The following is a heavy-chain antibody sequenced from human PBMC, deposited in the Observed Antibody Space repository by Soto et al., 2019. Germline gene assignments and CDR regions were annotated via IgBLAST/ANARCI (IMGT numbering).Heavy chain of an antibody. CDR2: IYWDDDK. J-gene: IGHJ4*02. D-gene: IGHD3-16*01. V-gene: IGHV2-5*02. Sequence: SGPTLVNPTQTLTLTYTFSGFSLSVSKVGVGWIRQPPGKALEWLALIYWDDDKRYNPSLNSRLTITKDTSKNQVVLTMANMDPADTGTYFCAHTRITGVDFWGPGTLVTVSS. CDR1: GFSLSVSKVG. CDR3: AHTRITGVDF.